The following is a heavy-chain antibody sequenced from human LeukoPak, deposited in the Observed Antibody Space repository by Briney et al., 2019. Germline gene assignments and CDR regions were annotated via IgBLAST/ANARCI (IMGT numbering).Heavy chain of an antibody. CDR3: ARERRYNWNYVGGHAFDI. CDR2: IIPIFGTA. J-gene: IGHJ3*02. V-gene: IGHV1-69*13. CDR1: GGTFSSYA. D-gene: IGHD1-7*01. Sequence: ASVKVSCKASGGTFSSYAISWVRQAPGQGLEWMGGIIPIFGTANYAQKFQGRVTITADESTSTAYMELSSLRSEDTAVYYCARERRYNWNYVGGHAFDIWGQGTMVTVSS.